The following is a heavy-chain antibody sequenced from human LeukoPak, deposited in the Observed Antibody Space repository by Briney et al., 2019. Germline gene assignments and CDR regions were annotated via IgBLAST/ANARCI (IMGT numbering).Heavy chain of an antibody. CDR2: IRSSSSYI. CDR3: ARGGGFDP. V-gene: IGHV3-21*01. Sequence: GGSLRLSCAASGFTFSSYSMNWVRQAPGKGLEWVSSIRSSSSYIYYADSVKGRFTISRDNSKNSLYLQLNSLRAEDTAVYYGARGGGFDPWGQGTLVTVSS. J-gene: IGHJ5*02. CDR1: GFTFSSYS. D-gene: IGHD3-16*01.